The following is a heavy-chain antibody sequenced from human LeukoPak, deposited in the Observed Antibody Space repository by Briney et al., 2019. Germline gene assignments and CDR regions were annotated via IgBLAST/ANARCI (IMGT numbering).Heavy chain of an antibody. CDR2: IIPILGIA. D-gene: IGHD6-13*01. CDR3: ARADSSSWYGYFDY. Sequence: PVKVSCKASGGTFSSDTISWVRQAPGQGLEWMGRIIPILGIANYAQKFQGRVTITADKSTSTAYMELSSLRSEDTAVYYCARADSSSWYGYFDYWGQGTLVTASS. J-gene: IGHJ4*02. V-gene: IGHV1-69*02. CDR1: GGTFSSDT.